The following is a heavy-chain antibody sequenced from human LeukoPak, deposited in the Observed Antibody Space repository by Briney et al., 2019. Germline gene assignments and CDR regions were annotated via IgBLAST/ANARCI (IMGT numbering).Heavy chain of an antibody. CDR1: GGSISIGGYS. D-gene: IGHD3-10*01. Sequence: SETLSLTCAVYGGSISIGGYSWSWIRQPPGKGLEWIGYIYHSGSTYYNPSLKSRVTISVHRSKNQFSLRLSSVTAADTAVYYCARGGGNYYGSGSYPNYFDYWGQGTLVAVSS. V-gene: IGHV4-30-2*01. CDR2: IYHSGST. CDR3: ARGGGNYYGSGSYPNYFDY. J-gene: IGHJ4*02.